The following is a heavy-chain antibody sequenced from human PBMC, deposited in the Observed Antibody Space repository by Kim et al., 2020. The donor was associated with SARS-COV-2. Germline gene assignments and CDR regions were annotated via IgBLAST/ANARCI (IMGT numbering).Heavy chain of an antibody. CDR3: AKSRGLLWFGESFGY. CDR1: GFTFSSYA. J-gene: IGHJ4*02. D-gene: IGHD3-10*01. CDR2: ISGSGGST. V-gene: IGHV3-23*01. Sequence: GGSLRLSCAASGFTFSSYAMSWVRQAPGKGLEWVSAISGSGGSTYYADSVKGRFTISRDNSKNTLYLQMNSLRAEDTAVYYCAKSRGLLWFGESFGYWGQGTLVTVSS.